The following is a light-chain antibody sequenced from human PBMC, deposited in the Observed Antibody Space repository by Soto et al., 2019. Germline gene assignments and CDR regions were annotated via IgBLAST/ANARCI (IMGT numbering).Light chain of an antibody. J-gene: IGKJ1*01. Sequence: EIVLTQSPATLSLSPGERATLSCRASQSVSSYLAWYQQKPGQAPRLLIYDASNRATGIPARFSGSGSGTDITLTISSLEPGDFAVYFCQQRSNWPPWTFGQGTKVEIK. CDR2: DAS. CDR1: QSVSSY. V-gene: IGKV3-11*01. CDR3: QQRSNWPPWT.